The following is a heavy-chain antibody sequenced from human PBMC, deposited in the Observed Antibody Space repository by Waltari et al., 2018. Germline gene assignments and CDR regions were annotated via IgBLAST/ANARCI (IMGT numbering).Heavy chain of an antibody. CDR3: ARGTYNLFDY. J-gene: IGHJ4*02. Sequence: QVQLVQSGAEVKKPGASVKVSCKASGYTFTNYYLHWVRQAPGQGLEWVGKLNPSGGGTTDAQNFQGRVIMTSDTSTGTVYMQLSSLRSDDAAVYYCARGTYNLFDYWGQGALVTVSS. CDR1: GYTFTNYY. D-gene: IGHD1-1*01. CDR2: LNPSGGGT. V-gene: IGHV1-46*01.